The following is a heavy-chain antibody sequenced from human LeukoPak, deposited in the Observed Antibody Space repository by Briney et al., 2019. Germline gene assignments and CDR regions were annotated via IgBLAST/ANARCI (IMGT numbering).Heavy chain of an antibody. Sequence: SVKVSCKASGGTFSSYAISWVRQAPGQGLEWMGRIIPILGIANYAQKFQGRVTITADKSTSTAYMELSSLRSEDTAVYYCARELVAVPAAIPFDPWGQGTLVTVSS. CDR3: ARELVAVPAAIPFDP. CDR1: GGTFSSYA. V-gene: IGHV1-69*04. CDR2: IIPILGIA. J-gene: IGHJ5*02. D-gene: IGHD2-2*01.